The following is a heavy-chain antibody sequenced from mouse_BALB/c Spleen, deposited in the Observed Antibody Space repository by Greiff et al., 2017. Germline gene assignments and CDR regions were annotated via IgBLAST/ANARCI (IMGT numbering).Heavy chain of an antibody. Sequence: EVKLVESGGGLVKPGGSLKLSCAASGFTFSSYAMSWVRQSPEKRLEWVAEISSGGSYTYYPDTVTGRFTISRDNAKNTLYLEMSSLRSEDTAMYYCARVIADGYYFAYWGQGTLVTVSA. D-gene: IGHD2-3*01. CDR3: ARVIADGYYFAY. CDR2: ISSGGSYT. J-gene: IGHJ3*01. V-gene: IGHV5-9-4*01. CDR1: GFTFSSYA.